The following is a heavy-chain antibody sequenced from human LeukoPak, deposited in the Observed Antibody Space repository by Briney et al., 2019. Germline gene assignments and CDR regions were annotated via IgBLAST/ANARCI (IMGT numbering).Heavy chain of an antibody. D-gene: IGHD2-15*01. CDR2: INQDGSEK. V-gene: IGHV3-7*05. J-gene: IGHJ3*02. CDR3: ARDGGGDIVVAFAFDI. Sequence: PGGSLRLSCAASRFTFSNYWMSWVRQAPGKGLEWVAHINQDGSEKYYVDSVKGRFTISRDNAKNSLYLQMNSLRAEDTAVYYCARDGGGDIVVAFAFDIWGQGTMVTVSS. CDR1: RFTFSNYW.